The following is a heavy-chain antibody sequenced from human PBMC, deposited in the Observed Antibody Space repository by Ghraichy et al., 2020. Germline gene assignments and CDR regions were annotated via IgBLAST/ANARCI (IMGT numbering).Heavy chain of an antibody. CDR1: GFTFSSYA. CDR2: ISGSGGNT. Sequence: LSLTCAASGFTFSSYAMSWVRQAPGKGLEWVSAISGSGGNTYYADSVKGRFTFSRDNSKNTLYLQVNSLRAEDTAVYYCAKDVGRGGGSCFHHWGQGTLVTVSS. J-gene: IGHJ1*01. CDR3: AKDVGRGGGSCFHH. D-gene: IGHD2-15*01. V-gene: IGHV3-23*01.